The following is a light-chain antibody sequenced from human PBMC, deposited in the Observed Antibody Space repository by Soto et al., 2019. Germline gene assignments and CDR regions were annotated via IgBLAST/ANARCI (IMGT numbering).Light chain of an antibody. CDR1: QSISSW. V-gene: IGKV1-5*01. Sequence: DIKMTQSPSTLSAYVGDRVTITCRASQSISSWLAWYQQKPGKAPKLLIYDASSLESGVPSRFSGSGSGTEFTLTISSLQPDDFATYYCQQYNSYSPTFGQGTRLEIK. J-gene: IGKJ5*01. CDR3: QQYNSYSPT. CDR2: DAS.